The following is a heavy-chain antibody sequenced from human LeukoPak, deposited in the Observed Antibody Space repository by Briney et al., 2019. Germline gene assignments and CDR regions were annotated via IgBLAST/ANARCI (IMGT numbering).Heavy chain of an antibody. CDR1: GFTFSDYW. CDR3: VKDHGAYDLDS. J-gene: IGHJ4*02. CDR2: IKQDGSEK. D-gene: IGHD4-17*01. V-gene: IGHV3-7*03. Sequence: GGSLRLSCAASGFTFSDYWLSWVRQAPGKGLEWVANIKQDGSEKYYVDSVKGRFTISRDNAKNTLYLQMNSLRPEDTAIYFCVKDHGAYDLDSWGQGTLVTVSS.